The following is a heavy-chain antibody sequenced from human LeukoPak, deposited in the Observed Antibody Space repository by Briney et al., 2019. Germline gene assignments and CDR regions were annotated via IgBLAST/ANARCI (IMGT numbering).Heavy chain of an antibody. Sequence: PSGTLSLTCTVSGVSISRHWWSWIRQPAGKGLEWIGRIYTSGNTNYNPSLQSRVTMSVDTSENQFSLKLNSVTAADTAVYFCATYGDYVGKFDFWGQGTLVTVSS. J-gene: IGHJ4*02. CDR3: ATYGDYVGKFDF. CDR1: GVSISRHW. V-gene: IGHV4-4*07. CDR2: IYTSGNT. D-gene: IGHD4-17*01.